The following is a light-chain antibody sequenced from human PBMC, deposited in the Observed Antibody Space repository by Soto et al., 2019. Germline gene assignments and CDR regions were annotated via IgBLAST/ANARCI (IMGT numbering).Light chain of an antibody. V-gene: IGKV3-11*01. CDR3: QQRSSWLWT. CDR1: KSVGSF. CDR2: DAS. J-gene: IGKJ1*01. Sequence: IVLTQSPATLSLSPGERATLSCRASKSVGSFLAWYQQKRGQAPRLLIYDASNRATGIPARFSGSGSGTDFTLTISSLEPEDFTVYYCQQRSSWLWTFGQGTKVEIK.